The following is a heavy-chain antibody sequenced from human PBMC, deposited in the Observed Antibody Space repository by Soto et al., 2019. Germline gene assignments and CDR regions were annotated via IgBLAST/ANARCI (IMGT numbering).Heavy chain of an antibody. CDR2: ISWDGGST. CDR1: GFTFDDYT. V-gene: IGHV3-43*01. D-gene: IGHD6-13*01. CDR3: AKDKHRWSSSHTYYFDY. J-gene: IGHJ4*02. Sequence: GGSLRLSCAASGFTFDDYTMHWVRQAPGKGLEWVSLISWDGGSTYYADSVKGRFTISRDNSKNSLYLQMNSLRTEDTALYYCAKDKHRWSSSHTYYFDYWGQGTLVTVSS.